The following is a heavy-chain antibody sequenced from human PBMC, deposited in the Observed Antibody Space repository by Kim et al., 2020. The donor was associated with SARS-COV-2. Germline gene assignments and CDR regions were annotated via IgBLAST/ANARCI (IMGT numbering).Heavy chain of an antibody. CDR1: GFTFSSYS. Sequence: GGSLRLSCAASGFTFSSYSMNWVRQAPGKGLEWVSHISSSSSTIYYADSVKGRFTISRDNAKNSLYLQMNSLRDEDTAVYYCARDGSAYYYDSSGLGHWGQGTLVTVSS. J-gene: IGHJ1*01. D-gene: IGHD3-22*01. V-gene: IGHV3-48*02. CDR3: ARDGSAYYYDSSGLGH. CDR2: ISSSSSTI.